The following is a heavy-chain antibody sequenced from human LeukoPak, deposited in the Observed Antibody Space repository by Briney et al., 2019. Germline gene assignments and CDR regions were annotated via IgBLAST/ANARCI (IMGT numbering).Heavy chain of an antibody. CDR2: MNPNSGGT. D-gene: IGHD1-26*01. CDR3: ARLNWELGSVDP. J-gene: IGHJ5*02. V-gene: IGHV1-2*02. CDR1: GYTFTSYD. Sequence: ASVKVSCKASGYTFTSYDINWVRQATGQGLEWMGWMNPNSGGTNYAQKFQGRVTMTRDTSISTAYMELSRLRSDDTAVYYCARLNWELGSVDPWGQGTLVTVSS.